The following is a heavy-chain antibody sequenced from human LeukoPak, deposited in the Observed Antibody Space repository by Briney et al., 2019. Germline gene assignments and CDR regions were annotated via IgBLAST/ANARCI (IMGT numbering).Heavy chain of an antibody. Sequence: PGGSLRLSCAASEFTFNNYAMSWVRQAPGKGLEWVSAITGSGGDTYHADSVKGRFTISRDNSKNTLYLQMNSLRAEDTAVYYCATDRGYYTSGSYYLDYWGQGTLVTVSS. J-gene: IGHJ4*02. CDR2: ITGSGGDT. V-gene: IGHV3-23*01. CDR1: EFTFNNYA. CDR3: ATDRGYYTSGSYYLDY. D-gene: IGHD3-10*01.